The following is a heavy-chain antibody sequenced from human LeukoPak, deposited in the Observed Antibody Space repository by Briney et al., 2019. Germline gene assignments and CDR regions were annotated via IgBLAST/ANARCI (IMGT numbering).Heavy chain of an antibody. V-gene: IGHV3-30*18. D-gene: IGHD2-15*01. Sequence: GGSLRLSCAASGFTFSSYGMHWVRQAPGKGLEWVAVISHDGSNIYYGDSVKGRFSISRGNSKNTLYLQMNSLRVEDTAVYYCAKDPYRVVVATGNYLDPWGQGTLVTVSS. J-gene: IGHJ5*02. CDR3: AKDPYRVVVATGNYLDP. CDR2: ISHDGSNI. CDR1: GFTFSSYG.